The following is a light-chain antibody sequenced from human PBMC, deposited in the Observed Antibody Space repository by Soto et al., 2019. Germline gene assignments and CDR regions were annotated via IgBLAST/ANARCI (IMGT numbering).Light chain of an antibody. V-gene: IGKV3-11*01. Sequence: EIVLTQSPVTLSLSPGERATLSCRASQSVSGLLAWYQQKPGQAPRLLIYDASNRATGIPPRFSGSGSGTDFTLTISSLEPEDFAVYYCQQRHMWPITFGQGTRLEIK. CDR3: QQRHMWPIT. J-gene: IGKJ5*01. CDR2: DAS. CDR1: QSVSGL.